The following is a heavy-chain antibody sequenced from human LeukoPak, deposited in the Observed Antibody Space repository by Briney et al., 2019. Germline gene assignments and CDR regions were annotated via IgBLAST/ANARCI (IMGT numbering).Heavy chain of an antibody. CDR1: GGSFSGYY. D-gene: IGHD3-16*02. J-gene: IGHJ4*02. CDR2: INHSGST. Sequence: SETLSLTCAVYGGSFSGYYWSWIRQPPGKGLEWIGEINHSGSTNYNPSLKSRVTISVDTSKNQFSLKLSSVTAADTAVYYCARGPYDYVWGSYRYTFDYWGQGTLVTVPS. V-gene: IGHV4-34*01. CDR3: ARGPYDYVWGSYRYTFDY.